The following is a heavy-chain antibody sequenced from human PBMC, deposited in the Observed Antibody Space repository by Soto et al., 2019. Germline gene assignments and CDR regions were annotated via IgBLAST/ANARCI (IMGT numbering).Heavy chain of an antibody. CDR3: TRVLGYTFEPGKTRYYAMDV. Sequence: QVQLVQSGAEVKKPGSSVTVSCKTSGGTFSKDAINWVRQAPGQGLEWMGLLIPVFGSPIYAQKFQGRIRITAGESTSTAFMVLSSIRSEDTAVYYCTRVLGYTFEPGKTRYYAMDVWGQGTTVSVSS. D-gene: IGHD5-18*01. J-gene: IGHJ6*02. CDR1: GGTFSKDA. V-gene: IGHV1-69*01. CDR2: LIPVFGSP.